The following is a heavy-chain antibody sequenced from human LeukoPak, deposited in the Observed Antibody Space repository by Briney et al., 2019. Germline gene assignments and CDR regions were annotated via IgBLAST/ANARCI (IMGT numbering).Heavy chain of an antibody. D-gene: IGHD2-2*01. CDR1: GFTFSSYP. CDR2: ISGSGGNT. V-gene: IGHV3-23*01. Sequence: AGGSLRLSCAASGFTFSSYPMNWVRQAPGKGLECVSAISGSGGNTYYADSVKGRFTISRDNSKNTLFLQMNSLRAEDTAVYYCAKEAQGCSITSCYFDSWGQGTLVTVSS. CDR3: AKEAQGCSITSCYFDS. J-gene: IGHJ4*02.